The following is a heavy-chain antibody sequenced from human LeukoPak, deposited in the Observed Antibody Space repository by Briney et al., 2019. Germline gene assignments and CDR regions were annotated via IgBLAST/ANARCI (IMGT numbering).Heavy chain of an antibody. CDR1: GGTFSSYA. Sequence: AAKVSCKASGGTFSSYAISWVRQAPGQGLGWMGGLLPIFGTANYAQKFQGRVTITADESTSTAYMEPSSLRSEDTTVYYCARDGSGSYYTWFDPWGQGTLVTVSS. CDR2: LLPIFGTA. CDR3: ARDGSGSYYTWFDP. J-gene: IGHJ5*02. D-gene: IGHD3-10*01. V-gene: IGHV1-69*13.